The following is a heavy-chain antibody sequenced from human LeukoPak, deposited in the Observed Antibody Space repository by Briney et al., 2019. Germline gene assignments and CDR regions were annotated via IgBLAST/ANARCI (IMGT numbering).Heavy chain of an antibody. D-gene: IGHD1-26*01. V-gene: IGHV4-4*02. J-gene: IGHJ4*02. Sequence: PGGSLRLSCAASGFTFSSYTMNWVRQPPGQGLEWIGEVSLAGQTNYNPSLNGRVTMSLDESSNQLSLKLTSVTAADTAIYYCSRESGAFCPFGYWGQGTLVIVSS. CDR3: SRESGAFCPFGY. CDR1: GFTFSSYTM. CDR2: VSLAGQT.